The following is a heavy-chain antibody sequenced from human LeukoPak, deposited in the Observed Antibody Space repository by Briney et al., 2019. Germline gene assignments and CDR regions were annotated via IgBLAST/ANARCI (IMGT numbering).Heavy chain of an antibody. V-gene: IGHV3-23*01. CDR3: ATHSTTVLSQGIDY. D-gene: IGHD4-17*01. CDR2: ISGSGGST. Sequence: GGSLRLSCAASGFTFSSYAMSWVRQAPGKGLEWVSAISGSGGSTYYADSVKGRFTISRDNSKNTLYLQMNSLRAEDTAVYYCATHSTTVLSQGIDYWGQGTLVTVSS. J-gene: IGHJ4*02. CDR1: GFTFSSYA.